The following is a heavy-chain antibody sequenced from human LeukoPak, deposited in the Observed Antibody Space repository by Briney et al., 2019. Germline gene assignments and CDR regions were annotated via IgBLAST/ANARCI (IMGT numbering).Heavy chain of an antibody. CDR3: AREGLYYYDSSGDSTRYYYFMDV. CDR2: ISYDGNSK. V-gene: IGHV3-30*04. J-gene: IGHJ6*03. D-gene: IGHD3-22*01. CDR1: GFTFSSYA. Sequence: GGSLRLSCAASGFTFSSYAMHWVRQSPGKGLEWVAVISYDGNSKYYADSVKGRFTISRDNSKKTLYLQMNSLRAEDTAVYYCAREGLYYYDSSGDSTRYYYFMDVWGKGTTVTVSS.